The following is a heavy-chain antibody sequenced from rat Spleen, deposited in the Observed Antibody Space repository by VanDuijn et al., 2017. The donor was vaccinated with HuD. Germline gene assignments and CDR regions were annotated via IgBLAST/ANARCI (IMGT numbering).Heavy chain of an antibody. CDR3: ARADIAAISTDGI. D-gene: IGHD1-2*01. J-gene: IGHJ2*01. Sequence: SYNVHWVRQPPGKGLEWMGRMRFNGDTSYNSALKSRLSISRDTSKNQVFLEMNSLQSEDIATYYCARADIAAISTDGIWGQGVMVTVSS. CDR2: MRFNGDT. V-gene: IGHV2-63*01. CDR1: SYN.